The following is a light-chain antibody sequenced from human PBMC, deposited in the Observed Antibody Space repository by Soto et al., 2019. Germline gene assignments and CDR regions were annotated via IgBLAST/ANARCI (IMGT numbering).Light chain of an antibody. CDR3: QVWDGFSDHYV. V-gene: IGLV3-21*02. CDR1: NIGSKR. CDR2: DDR. J-gene: IGLJ1*01. Sequence: SYELTRPPSVSVAPGQTARITCGGNNIGSKRVHWYQQKPGQAPVLVVFDDRDRPSGIPERFSGSNSGNTATLTISGVGAGDEADYYCQVWDGFSDHYVFGTGTKVTVL.